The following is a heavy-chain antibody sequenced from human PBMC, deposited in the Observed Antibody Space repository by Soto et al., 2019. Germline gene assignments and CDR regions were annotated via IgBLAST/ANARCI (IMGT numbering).Heavy chain of an antibody. D-gene: IGHD1-1*01. J-gene: IGHJ2*01. V-gene: IGHV3-23*01. Sequence: EVQLLESGGGLVQPGGSLRLSCAASGFTFSAYAMGWVRQAPGKGLEWVSTLHGGGGATHYADSVKGRFTISRDDSKNTLYAQMNSLRAEDTEVYYCANFEGHLLEYWYLDLWCRGTLVTVSS. CDR3: ANFEGHLLEYWYLDL. CDR2: LHGGGGAT. CDR1: GFTFSAYA.